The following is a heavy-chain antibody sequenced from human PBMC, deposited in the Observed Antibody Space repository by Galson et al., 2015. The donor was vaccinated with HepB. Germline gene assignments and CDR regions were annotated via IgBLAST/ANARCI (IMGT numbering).Heavy chain of an antibody. Sequence: CAISGDSVSSNSAAWNWIRQSPSRGLEWLGRTYYRFKWYYEYAVSVKSRITINPDISKNQFSLQLNSVTPEDTAVYYCARNVYYDTSGYYYKPGWIDPWGQGTLVTVSS. CDR3: ARNVYYDTSGYYYKPGWIDP. J-gene: IGHJ5*02. CDR2: TYYRFKWYY. CDR1: GDSVSSNSAA. D-gene: IGHD3-22*01. V-gene: IGHV6-1*01.